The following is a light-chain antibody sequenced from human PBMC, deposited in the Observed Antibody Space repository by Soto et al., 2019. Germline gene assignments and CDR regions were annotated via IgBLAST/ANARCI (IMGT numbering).Light chain of an antibody. Sequence: QSALTQPASVSGSPGQSITISCTGTSSDVGAYNYVSWYQQHPDKAPKLMIYVVSNRPSGVSNRFSGLKSGNTASLTISGLQAEDEADYYCSSYTSSDTPYVFGTGTKVTVL. V-gene: IGLV2-14*01. J-gene: IGLJ1*01. CDR3: SSYTSSDTPYV. CDR2: VVS. CDR1: SSDVGAYNY.